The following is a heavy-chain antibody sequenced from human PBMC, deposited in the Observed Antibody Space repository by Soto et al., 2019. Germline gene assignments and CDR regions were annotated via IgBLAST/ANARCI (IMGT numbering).Heavy chain of an antibody. Sequence: ASVKVSCKASGYTFTSYGISWVRQAPGQGLERMGWISAYNGNTNYAQKLQGRVTMTTDTSTSTAYMELRSLRSDDTAVYYCARVVVDRRTPSGTYYYGMDVWGQGTTVTVSS. V-gene: IGHV1-18*01. CDR3: ARVVVDRRTPSGTYYYGMDV. CDR2: ISAYNGNT. J-gene: IGHJ6*02. D-gene: IGHD6-13*01. CDR1: GYTFTSYG.